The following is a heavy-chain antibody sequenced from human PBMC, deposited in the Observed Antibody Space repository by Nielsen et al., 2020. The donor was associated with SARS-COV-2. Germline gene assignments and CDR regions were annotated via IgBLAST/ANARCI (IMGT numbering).Heavy chain of an antibody. CDR3: ARIMITFGGVIVHIFDY. V-gene: IGHV5-10-1*01. D-gene: IGHD3-16*02. CDR1: GYSFTSYW. CDR2: IDPSDSYT. J-gene: IGHJ4*02. Sequence: GESLKISCKGSGYSFTSYWISWVRQVPGKGLEWMGRIDPSDSYTNYSPSFQGHVTISADKSISTAYLQWSSLKASDTAMYYCARIMITFGGVIVHIFDYWGQGTLVTVSS.